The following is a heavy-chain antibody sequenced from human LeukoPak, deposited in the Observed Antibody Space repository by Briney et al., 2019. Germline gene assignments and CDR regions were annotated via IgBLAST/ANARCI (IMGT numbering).Heavy chain of an antibody. CDR2: INPSGGST. J-gene: IGHJ4*02. Sequence: ASVKVSCKASGYTFTSYYMHWVRQAPGQGLEWMGIINPSGGSTSYAQKFQGRVTMTRDTSTSTVYMELSSLRSEGTAVYYCAIGRGYSYGLRSPISGWGQGTLVTVSS. CDR1: GYTFTSYY. CDR3: AIGRGYSYGLRSPISG. V-gene: IGHV1-46*01. D-gene: IGHD5-18*01.